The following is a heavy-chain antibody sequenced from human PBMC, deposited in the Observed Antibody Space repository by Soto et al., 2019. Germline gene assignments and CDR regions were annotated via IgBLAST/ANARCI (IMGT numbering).Heavy chain of an antibody. D-gene: IGHD3-22*01. CDR2: IWYDGSNK. CDR3: AREPYYYDSSGYYPTYYFDY. J-gene: IGHJ4*02. Sequence: GGSLRLSCAASGFTFSSYGMHWVRQAPGKGLEWVAVIWYDGSNKYYADSVKGRFTISRDNSKNTLYLQMNSLRAEDTAVYYCAREPYYYDSSGYYPTYYFDYWGQGTLVTVPS. CDR1: GFTFSSYG. V-gene: IGHV3-33*01.